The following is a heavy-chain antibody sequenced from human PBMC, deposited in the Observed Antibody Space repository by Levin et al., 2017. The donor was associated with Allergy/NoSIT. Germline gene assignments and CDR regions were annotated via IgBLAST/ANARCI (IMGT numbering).Heavy chain of an antibody. D-gene: IGHD2-21*02. J-gene: IGHJ6*02. Sequence: PSETLSLTCAVYGGSFSGYYWSWIRQPPGKGLEWIGEINHSGSTNYNPSLKSRVTISVDTSKNQFSLKLSSVTAADTAVYYCARERAYCGGDCPLTIYYGMDVWGQGTTVTVSS. V-gene: IGHV4-34*01. CDR3: ARERAYCGGDCPLTIYYGMDV. CDR2: INHSGST. CDR1: GGSFSGYY.